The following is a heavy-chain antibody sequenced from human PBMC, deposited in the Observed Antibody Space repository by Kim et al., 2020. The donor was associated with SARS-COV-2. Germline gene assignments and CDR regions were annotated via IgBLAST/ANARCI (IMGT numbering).Heavy chain of an antibody. CDR2: INHSGST. J-gene: IGHJ4*02. CDR1: GGSFSGYY. Sequence: SETLSLTCAVYGGSFSGYYWSWIRQPPGKGLEWIGEINHSGSTNYNPSLKSRVTISVDTSKNQFSLKLSSVTAADTAVYYCASIAAAGPGYWGQGTLVTVSS. CDR3: ASIAAAGPGY. D-gene: IGHD6-13*01. V-gene: IGHV4-34*01.